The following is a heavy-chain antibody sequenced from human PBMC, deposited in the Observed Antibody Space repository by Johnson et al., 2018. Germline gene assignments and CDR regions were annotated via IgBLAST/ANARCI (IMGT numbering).Heavy chain of an antibody. CDR2: VSRSGGTT. V-gene: IGHV3-23*04. Sequence: EVQLVESGGGLVQXGGSLRLSCVTSGFTFNNYAMNWVRQTPGRGLQWVASVSRSGGTTYYADSVKGRFTISRDNSNNTLLLQMSSPGADDTAVYYCTRGLSMTWGQGTMVTVSS. J-gene: IGHJ3*01. CDR3: TRGLSMT. CDR1: GFTFNNYA.